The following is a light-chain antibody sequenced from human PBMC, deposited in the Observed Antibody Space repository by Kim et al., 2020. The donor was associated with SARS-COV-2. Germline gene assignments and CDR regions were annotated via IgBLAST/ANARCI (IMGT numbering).Light chain of an antibody. CDR3: QRYGSSPIFT. V-gene: IGKV3-20*01. CDR1: QTISSNY. CDR2: AAS. Sequence: EIVLTQSPGSLSLSPGERATLSCRASQTISSNYLTWYQHKPGQAPRLLIYAASSRATGIPDRFSGSGSGTDFTLTISRLEPEDFAMYYCQRYGSSPIFTFGPGTKVDIK. J-gene: IGKJ3*01.